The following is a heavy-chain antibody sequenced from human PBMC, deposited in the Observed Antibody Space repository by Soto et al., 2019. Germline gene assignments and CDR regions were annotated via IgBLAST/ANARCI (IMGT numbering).Heavy chain of an antibody. Sequence: SETLSLTCAVYGGSFSGYYWSWIRQPPGKGLEWIGEINHSGSTNYNPSLKSRVTISVDTSKNQFSLKLSSVTAADTAVYYCARGRNYYGSGSYYYYGMDVWGQGTTVT. CDR2: INHSGST. V-gene: IGHV4-34*01. CDR1: GGSFSGYY. J-gene: IGHJ6*02. D-gene: IGHD3-10*01. CDR3: ARGRNYYGSGSYYYYGMDV.